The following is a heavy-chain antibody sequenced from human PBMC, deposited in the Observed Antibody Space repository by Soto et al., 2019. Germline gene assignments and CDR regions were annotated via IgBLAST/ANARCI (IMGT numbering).Heavy chain of an antibody. J-gene: IGHJ4*02. D-gene: IGHD6-13*01. V-gene: IGHV4-34*01. CDR1: GGSFSGYY. CDR2: INHSGST. CDR3: ARGRGAIAAADNFDY. Sequence: QVQLQQWGAGLLKPSETLSLTCAVYGGSFSGYYWSWVRQPPGKGLEWIGEINHSGSTNYNPSLKSQVTISVDTSKNQFSLKLSSVTAADTAVYYCARGRGAIAAADNFDYWGQGTLVTVSS.